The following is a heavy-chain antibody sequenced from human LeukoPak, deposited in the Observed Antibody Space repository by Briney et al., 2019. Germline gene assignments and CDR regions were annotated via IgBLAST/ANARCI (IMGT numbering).Heavy chain of an antibody. Sequence: GGSLRLSCAASGFSFSGSAMHWVRQASGKGLEWVGRIRSKANSYATAYAASVKGRFTISRDNSKNTLYVQMNSLRAEDTAVYYCARGALYHMDVWGKGTTVTISS. V-gene: IGHV3-73*01. CDR2: IRSKANSYAT. CDR1: GFSFSGSA. CDR3: ARGALYHMDV. J-gene: IGHJ6*03.